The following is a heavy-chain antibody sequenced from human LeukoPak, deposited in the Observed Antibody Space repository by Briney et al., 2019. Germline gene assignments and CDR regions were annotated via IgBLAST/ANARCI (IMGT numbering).Heavy chain of an antibody. D-gene: IGHD3-10*01. V-gene: IGHV3-33*01. CDR2: IWYDGSNK. CDR1: GFTFSSYG. J-gene: IGHJ4*02. Sequence: GGSLRLSCAASGFTFSSYGMHWVRQAPGKGLEWVAVIWYDGSNKYYADSVKGRFTISRDNSKNTLYLQMNSLRAEDTAVYYCARDRDPTMVRGVISPLYFDYWGQGTLVTVSS. CDR3: ARDRDPTMVRGVISPLYFDY.